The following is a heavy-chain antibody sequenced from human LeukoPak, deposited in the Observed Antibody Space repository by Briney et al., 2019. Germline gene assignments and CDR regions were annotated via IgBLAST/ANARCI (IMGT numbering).Heavy chain of an antibody. V-gene: IGHV3-48*03. CDR3: ARWDYSNPGPHYMDV. Sequence: PGGSLRLSCAASGFTFSSYEMNRVRQAPGKGLEWVSYISSSGSTIYYADSVKGRFTISRDNAKNSLYLQMNSLRAEDTAVYYCARWDYSNPGPHYMDVWGKGTTVTVSS. J-gene: IGHJ6*03. CDR1: GFTFSSYE. CDR2: ISSSGSTI. D-gene: IGHD4-11*01.